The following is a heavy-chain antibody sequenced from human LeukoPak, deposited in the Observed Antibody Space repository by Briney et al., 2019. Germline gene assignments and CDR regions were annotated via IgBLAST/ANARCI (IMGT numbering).Heavy chain of an antibody. CDR2: INHSGST. CDR1: GGSFSGYD. J-gene: IGHJ4*02. V-gene: IGHV4-34*01. D-gene: IGHD3-22*01. Sequence: SETLSLTCAVYGGSFSGYDWSWIRQPPGKGLEWIGEINHSGSTNYNPSLKSRVTISVDTSKNQFSLKLSSVTAADTAVYYCARHISTMIVGWGQGTLVTVSS. CDR3: ARHISTMIVG.